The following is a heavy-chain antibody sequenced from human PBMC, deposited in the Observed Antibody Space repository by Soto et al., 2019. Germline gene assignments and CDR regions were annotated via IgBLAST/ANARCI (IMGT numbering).Heavy chain of an antibody. CDR3: ANLPLYGSGFDC. CDR2: ISWNGAAT. CDR1: GFTFDDYA. V-gene: IGHV3-9*01. J-gene: IGHJ4*02. D-gene: IGHD3-10*01. Sequence: EAQLVESGGGLVQAGRSLRLSCVASGFTFDDYAIHWVRQAPGKGLEWVSGISWNGAATGYADSVKGRFTISRENAKNSLYLQMSSLRTEDTAIYYCANLPLYGSGFDCWGQGTLVTVSS.